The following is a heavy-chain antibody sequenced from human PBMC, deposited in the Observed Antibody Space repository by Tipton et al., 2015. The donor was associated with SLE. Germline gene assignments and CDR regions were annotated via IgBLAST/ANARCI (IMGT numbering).Heavy chain of an antibody. V-gene: IGHV3-30*14. Sequence: SLRLSCAASGFTFSSYAMHWVRQAPGKGLEWVAVISYDGSNKYYADSVKGRFTISRDNSNNTLYLQLSSLRAGDTAVYYCARSRGTPSYYGLDVWGQGTTVTVSS. CDR3: ARSRGTPSYYGLDV. J-gene: IGHJ6*02. D-gene: IGHD1-1*01. CDR2: ISYDGSNK. CDR1: GFTFSSYA.